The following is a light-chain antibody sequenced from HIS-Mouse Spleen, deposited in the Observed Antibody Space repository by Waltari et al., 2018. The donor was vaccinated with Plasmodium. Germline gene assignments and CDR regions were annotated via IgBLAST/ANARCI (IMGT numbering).Light chain of an antibody. CDR1: KLGDKY. CDR3: QAWDSSTAVV. J-gene: IGLJ2*01. V-gene: IGLV3-1*01. Sequence: SYELTQPPSVSVSPGQTASITCSGDKLGDKYACWYQQKPGQAPVLVISQDSKRPSGTPELFSGSNSGNTATLTISGTQAMDEADYYCQAWDSSTAVVFGGGTKLTVL. CDR2: QDS.